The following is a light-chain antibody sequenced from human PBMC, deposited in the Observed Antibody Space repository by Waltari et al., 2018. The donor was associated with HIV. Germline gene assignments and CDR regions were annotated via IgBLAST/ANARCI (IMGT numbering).Light chain of an antibody. CDR1: LSVSSSY. Sequence: EIVFTQSPGTQSLSPGERATLSCRASLSVSSSYLAWYQQKSGQAPSLLIYGAPNRATGIPARFSGSGSGTDFTLTINKLEPEDFAVYYCQQYGSSPRYTFGQGTKLELK. J-gene: IGKJ2*01. CDR3: QQYGSSPRYT. V-gene: IGKV3-20*01. CDR2: GAP.